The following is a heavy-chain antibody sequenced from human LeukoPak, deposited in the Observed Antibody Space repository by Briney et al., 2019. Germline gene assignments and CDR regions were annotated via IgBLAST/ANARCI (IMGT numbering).Heavy chain of an antibody. D-gene: IGHD2-2*02. J-gene: IGHJ4*02. V-gene: IGHV3-21*01. CDR3: ARDAVPSAIGFYFDY. CDR2: ISNSGTFI. Sequence: PGGSLRLSCAASGFTFRTYTMNWVRQAPGKGLEWVSSISNSGTFIDYADSVKGRFTISRDNAKNSLYLQMNSLRADDTAVYYCARDAVPSAIGFYFDYWGRGTLVTVSS. CDR1: GFTFRTYT.